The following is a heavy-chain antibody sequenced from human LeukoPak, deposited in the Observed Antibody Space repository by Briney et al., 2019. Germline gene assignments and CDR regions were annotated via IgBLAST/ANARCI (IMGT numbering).Heavy chain of an antibody. CDR1: GLIFSNYW. CDR3: ARAFHFGDFFDY. CDR2: INGDGSSA. Sequence: PGGSLRLSCAVSGLIFSNYWTHSVRQHPGNGLLWVFGINGDGSSASYETSVKDRFIISRDSDKNTLFLQMNSLPVEDTAVYYCARAFHFGDFFDYWGQGALVTVSS. D-gene: IGHD4-17*01. J-gene: IGHJ4*02. V-gene: IGHV3-74*01.